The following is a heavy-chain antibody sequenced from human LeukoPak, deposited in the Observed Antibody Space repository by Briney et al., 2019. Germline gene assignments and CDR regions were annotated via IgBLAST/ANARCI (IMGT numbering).Heavy chain of an antibody. CDR2: IKEDGSAK. CDR1: GFTFSNNW. Sequence: GGSLRLSCAASGFTFSNNWMIWVRQAPGKGLEWVANIKEDGSAKYYVDSVKGRFTISRDNSKNTLYLQMNSLRAEDTAVYYCAKDTSGYSYDYWGQGTLVTVSS. V-gene: IGHV3-7*03. D-gene: IGHD5-18*01. CDR3: AKDTSGYSYDY. J-gene: IGHJ4*02.